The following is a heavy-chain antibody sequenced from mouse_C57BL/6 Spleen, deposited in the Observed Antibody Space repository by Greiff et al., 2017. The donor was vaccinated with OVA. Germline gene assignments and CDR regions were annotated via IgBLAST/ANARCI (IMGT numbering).Heavy chain of an antibody. CDR3: APGRVWFAY. Sequence: VQLQQPGAELVMPGASVKLSCKASGYTFTSYWMHWVKQRPGLGLEWIGEIDPSDSYTNYNQKFKGKATLTVDQSSSTAYMQLNSLTSEDSAVYYCAPGRVWFAYWGQGTLVTVSA. V-gene: IGHV1-69*01. CDR1: GYTFTSYW. CDR2: IDPSDSYT. J-gene: IGHJ3*01.